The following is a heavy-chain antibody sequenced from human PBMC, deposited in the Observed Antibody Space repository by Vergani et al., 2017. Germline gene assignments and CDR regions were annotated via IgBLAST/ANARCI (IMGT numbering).Heavy chain of an antibody. V-gene: IGHV1-46*03. Sequence: QVQVVQSGAEVKKSGASVKVSCKTSGYTFSNYYMHWVRQAPGQGLEWMGIINPSGGHTNYAQKLQGRVTMTRDTFTGTVYMELSSLRSEYTAIYYCARGEYGILTGYGYWGQETLVTVSA. J-gene: IGHJ4*02. CDR1: GYTFSNYY. CDR2: INPSGGHT. CDR3: ARGEYGILTGYGY. D-gene: IGHD3-9*01.